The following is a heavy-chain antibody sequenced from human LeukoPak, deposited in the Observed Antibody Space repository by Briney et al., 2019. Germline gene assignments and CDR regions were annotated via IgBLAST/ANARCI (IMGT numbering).Heavy chain of an antibody. Sequence: SETLSLTCAVYGGSFSGYYWSWIRQPPGKGLEWIGEIKHSGSTNYNPSLKSRVTISVDTSKNQFSLKLSSVTAADTAVYYCARVYDYYDSSGYYLRDAFDIWGQGTMVTVSS. D-gene: IGHD3-22*01. CDR2: IKHSGST. V-gene: IGHV4-34*01. J-gene: IGHJ3*02. CDR3: ARVYDYYDSSGYYLRDAFDI. CDR1: GGSFSGYY.